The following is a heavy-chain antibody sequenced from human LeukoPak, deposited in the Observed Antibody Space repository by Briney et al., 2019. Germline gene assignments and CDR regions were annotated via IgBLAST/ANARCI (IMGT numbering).Heavy chain of an antibody. CDR2: IYTSGST. V-gene: IGHV4-61*02. Sequence: SQTLSLTCTVSGGSISSGSYYWSWIRQPAGKGLEWIGRIYTSGSTNYNPSLKSRVTISVYTSKNQFSLTLSSVTAADTAVYYCARGHSSSSGRGRVDYWGQGTLVTVSS. D-gene: IGHD6-6*01. J-gene: IGHJ4*02. CDR3: ARGHSSSSGRGRVDY. CDR1: GGSISSGSYY.